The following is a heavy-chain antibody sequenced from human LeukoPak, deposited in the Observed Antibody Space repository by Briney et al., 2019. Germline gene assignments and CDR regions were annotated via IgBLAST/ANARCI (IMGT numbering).Heavy chain of an antibody. V-gene: IGHV4-39*01. J-gene: IGHJ5*02. D-gene: IGHD2-15*01. CDR3: ARLGSCSSGSCLNWFDP. CDR2: IYYTGST. CDR1: GGSIGNSPYF. Sequence: PSETLSLTCTASGGSIGNSPYFWGWIRQPPGKGLEWVGSIYYTGSTYYNPSLKSRVTISADTSKSQFSLKLNSVTAADTAVYYCARLGSCSSGSCLNWFDPWGQGTLVTVSS.